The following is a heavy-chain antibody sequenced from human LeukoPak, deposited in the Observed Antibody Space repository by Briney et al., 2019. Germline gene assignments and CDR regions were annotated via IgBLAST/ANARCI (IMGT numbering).Heavy chain of an antibody. CDR1: GLTFSYYG. J-gene: IGHJ4*02. D-gene: IGHD4-17*01. CDR3: AKDQGDTVPLYFDY. Sequence: GGPLRLSCAASGLTFSYYGMHWVRQAPGKGLEWVAFISYDGSSKYYADSVKGRFTISRDNSKNTLSLQMNSLGAEDTAVYYCAKDQGDTVPLYFDYWGQGTLVTVSS. CDR2: ISYDGSSK. V-gene: IGHV3-30*18.